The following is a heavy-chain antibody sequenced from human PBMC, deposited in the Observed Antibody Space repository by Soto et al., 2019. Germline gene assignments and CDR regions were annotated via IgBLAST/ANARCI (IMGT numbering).Heavy chain of an antibody. J-gene: IGHJ3*02. CDR1: GFTFSSYA. D-gene: IGHD3-10*01. V-gene: IGHV3-23*01. CDR3: AKGSPPMVRGVTSAFDI. Sequence: EVQLLESGGGLVQPGGSLRLSCAASGFTFSSYAMSWVRQAPGKGLEWVSAISGSGGSTYYADSVKGRFTISRENSKNTLYLQMNSLRAEDTAVYYCAKGSPPMVRGVTSAFDIWGQGTMVTVSS. CDR2: ISGSGGST.